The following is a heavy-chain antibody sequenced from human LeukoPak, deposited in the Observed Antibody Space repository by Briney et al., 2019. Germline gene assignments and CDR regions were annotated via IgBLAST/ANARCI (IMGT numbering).Heavy chain of an antibody. V-gene: IGHV4-59*01. D-gene: IGHD6-13*01. J-gene: IGHJ4*02. Sequence: SETLSLTCAVYGGSFSDYNWTWIRQPPGKGLEWIGYIYYSGSTNYNPSLKSRVTISVDTSKNQFSLKLSSVTAADTAVYYCARGYGSSWYYFDYWGQGTLVTVSS. CDR2: IYYSGST. CDR3: ARGYGSSWYYFDY. CDR1: GGSFSDYN.